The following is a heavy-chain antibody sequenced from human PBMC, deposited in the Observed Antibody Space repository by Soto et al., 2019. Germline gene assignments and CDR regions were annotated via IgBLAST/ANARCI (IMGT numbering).Heavy chain of an antibody. CDR2: ISAYNGNT. CDR1: GYTFTSYG. CDR3: ERGRNDILTGDAFDI. V-gene: IGHV1-18*01. Sequence: ASVRVCCKASGYTFTSYGISWVRQAPGKGLEWMGWISAYNGNTNCAQKLQGRVTMTTDTSTSTAYMELRSLRSDDTAVYYCERGRNDILTGDAFDIWGQGTMVTVSS. J-gene: IGHJ3*02. D-gene: IGHD3-9*01.